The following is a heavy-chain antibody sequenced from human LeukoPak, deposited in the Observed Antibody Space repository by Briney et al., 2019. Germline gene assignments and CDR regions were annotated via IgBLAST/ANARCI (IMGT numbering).Heavy chain of an antibody. V-gene: IGHV3-30*02. CDR3: AKGEKDFWSGYSIPDFDY. CDR1: GFTFSSYG. CDR2: IRYDGSNK. J-gene: IGHJ4*02. D-gene: IGHD3-3*01. Sequence: GGSLRLSCAASGFTFSSYGMHWVRQAPGKGLEWVAFIRYDGSNKYYADSVKGRFTISRDNSKNTLYLQMNSLRAEDTAVYYCAKGEKDFWSGYSIPDFDYWGQGTLVTVS.